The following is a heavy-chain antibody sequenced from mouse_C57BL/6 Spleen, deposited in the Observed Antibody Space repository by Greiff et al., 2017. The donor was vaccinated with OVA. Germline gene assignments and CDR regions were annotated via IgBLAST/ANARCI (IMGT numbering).Heavy chain of an antibody. J-gene: IGHJ2*01. CDR3: ARGNYYGSSPSDY. CDR2: IYPGSGST. Sequence: VKLQESGAELVKPGASVKMSCKASGYTFTSYWITWVKQRPGQGLEWIGDIYPGSGSTNYNEKFKSKATLTVDTSSSTAYMQLSSLTSEDSAVYYCARGNYYGSSPSDYWGQGTTLTVSS. CDR1: GYTFTSYW. D-gene: IGHD1-1*01. V-gene: IGHV1-55*01.